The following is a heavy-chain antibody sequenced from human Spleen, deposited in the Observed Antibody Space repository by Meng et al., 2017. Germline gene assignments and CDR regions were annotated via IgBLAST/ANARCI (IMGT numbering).Heavy chain of an antibody. CDR3: AKNYGIT. CDR2: ITGPGGST. CDR1: GFSFSTYA. Sequence: GGSLRLSCAVSGFSFSTYAMSWVRQAPGKGLEWVSAITGPGGSTYYADSVKGRFTVSRNNSKNTLYLQMNSLRAEDTAVYYCAKNYGITWGQGTLVTVSS. D-gene: IGHD3-16*01. J-gene: IGHJ5*02. V-gene: IGHV3-23*01.